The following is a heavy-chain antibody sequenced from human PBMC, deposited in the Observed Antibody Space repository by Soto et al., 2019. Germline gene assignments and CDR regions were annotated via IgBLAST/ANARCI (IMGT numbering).Heavy chain of an antibody. Sequence: GESLKISCKGSGYSFTSYWIGWVRQVPGKGLEWMGIIYPGDSDTRYSPSFQGQVTISADKSISTAYLQWSSLKASDTAMYNCARLEGFQTNKFDPWGQGTLVTVSS. CDR1: GYSFTSYW. CDR2: IYPGDSDT. V-gene: IGHV5-51*01. D-gene: IGHD2-21*01. CDR3: ARLEGFQTNKFDP. J-gene: IGHJ5*02.